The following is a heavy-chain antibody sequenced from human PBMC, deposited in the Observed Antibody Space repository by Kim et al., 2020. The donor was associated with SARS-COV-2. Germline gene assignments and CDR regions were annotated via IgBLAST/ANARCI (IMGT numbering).Heavy chain of an antibody. D-gene: IGHD3-22*01. J-gene: IGHJ4*02. CDR3: ARGLGDSSGYYYYYFDY. V-gene: IGHV1-69*01. Sequence: QGRVTITADESTSTAYMELSSLRSEDTAVYYCARGLGDSSGYYYYYFDYWGQGTLVTVSS.